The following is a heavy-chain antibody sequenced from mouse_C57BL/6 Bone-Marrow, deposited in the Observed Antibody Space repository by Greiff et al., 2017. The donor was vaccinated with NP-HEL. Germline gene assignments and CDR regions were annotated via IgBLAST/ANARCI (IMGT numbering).Heavy chain of an antibody. V-gene: IGHV1-15*01. CDR2: IDPETGGT. CDR1: GYTFTDYE. D-gene: IGHD1-1*01. J-gene: IGHJ3*01. CDR3: TRAFYYYGSRGFAY. Sequence: VHLVESGAELVRPGASVTLSCKASGYTFTDYEMHWVKQTPVHGLEWIGAIDPETGGTAYNQKFKGKAILTADKSSSTAYMELRSLTSEDSAVYYCTRAFYYYGSRGFAYWGQGTLVTVSA.